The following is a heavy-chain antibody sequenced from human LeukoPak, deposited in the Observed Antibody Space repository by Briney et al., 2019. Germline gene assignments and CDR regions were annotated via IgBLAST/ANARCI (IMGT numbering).Heavy chain of an antibody. CDR1: GYTFSTYG. CDR3: ARTSHESVLYWSDP. V-gene: IGHV1-18*01. CDR2: ISAYNGNT. Sequence: ASVKVSCKASGYTFSTYGISWVRQAPGQGLEWMGWISAYNGNTNYAQKLQGRVTMTTDTSTSTAYMELRSLRSDDTAVYYCARTSHESVLYWSDPWGQGTLVNVSS. J-gene: IGHJ5*02. D-gene: IGHD3-16*01.